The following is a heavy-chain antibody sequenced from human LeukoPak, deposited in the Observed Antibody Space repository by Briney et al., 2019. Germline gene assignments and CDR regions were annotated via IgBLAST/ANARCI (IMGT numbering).Heavy chain of an antibody. J-gene: IGHJ3*02. V-gene: IGHV3-74*01. D-gene: IGHD3-22*01. CDR2: INSDGSST. CDR1: GFTFSSYW. Sequence: PGGSLRLSCAASGFTFSSYWMHWVRQAPGKGLVWVSRINSDGSSTSYADSVKGRFTISRDNAKNTLYLQMNSLRAEDTAVYYCASRGVRRDYYDSSGYIGDAFDIWGRGTMVTVSS. CDR3: ASRGVRRDYYDSSGYIGDAFDI.